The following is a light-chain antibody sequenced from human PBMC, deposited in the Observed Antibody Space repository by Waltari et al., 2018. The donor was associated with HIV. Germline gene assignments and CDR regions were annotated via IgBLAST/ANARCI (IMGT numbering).Light chain of an antibody. CDR2: GAS. Sequence: EILMTQFPDTLSVSPGERVTLTCRASQSVGTNLAWYQQKPGQAPRLLIYGASFTAPDISDRFSGSGSGTDFTLTINSLQSEDFAVYYCQHYSNWPPWTFGPGTRVEMK. V-gene: IGKV3-15*01. J-gene: IGKJ1*01. CDR1: QSVGTN. CDR3: QHYSNWPPWT.